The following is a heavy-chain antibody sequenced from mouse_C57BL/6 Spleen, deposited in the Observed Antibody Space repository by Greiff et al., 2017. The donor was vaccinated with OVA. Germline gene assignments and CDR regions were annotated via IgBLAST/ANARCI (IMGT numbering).Heavy chain of an antibody. J-gene: IGHJ2*01. CDR2: ISSGSSTN. D-gene: IGHD2-2*01. Sequence: EVKVVESGGGLVKPGGSLKLSCAASGFTFSDYGMHWVRQAPEKGLEWVAYISSGSSTNYYADTVKGRFTISRDNAKNTLFLQMTSLRSEDTAMYYCARGDYGYDFDYWGQGTTLTVSS. V-gene: IGHV5-17*01. CDR1: GFTFSDYG. CDR3: ARGDYGYDFDY.